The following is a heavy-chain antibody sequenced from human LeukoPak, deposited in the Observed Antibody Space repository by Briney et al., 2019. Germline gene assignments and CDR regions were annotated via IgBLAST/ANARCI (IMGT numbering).Heavy chain of an antibody. V-gene: IGHV4-59*01. Sequence: PSETLSLTCTVSGGSISSYYWSWIRQPPGKGLERIGYIYYSGSTNYNPSLKSRVTISVDTSKNQFSLKLSSVTAADTAVYYCARWNSYGPRYMDVWGKGTTVTISS. CDR1: GGSISSYY. CDR3: ARWNSYGPRYMDV. CDR2: IYYSGST. D-gene: IGHD5-18*01. J-gene: IGHJ6*03.